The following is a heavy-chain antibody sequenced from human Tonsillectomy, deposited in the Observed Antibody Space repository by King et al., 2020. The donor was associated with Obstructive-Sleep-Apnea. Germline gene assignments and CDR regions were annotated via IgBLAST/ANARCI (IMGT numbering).Heavy chain of an antibody. CDR2: IYHSGST. J-gene: IGHJ4*02. Sequence: VQLQESGPGLVKPSETLSLTCTVSGYSISSGYYWGWIRQPPGKGLEWIGSIYHSGSTYYNPSLKSRVTISVDTSKNQFSLKLSSVTAADTALYYCARAAVAGTLVYFDYWGQGTLVTVSS. D-gene: IGHD6-19*01. CDR1: GYSISSGYY. V-gene: IGHV4-38-2*02. CDR3: ARAAVAGTLVYFDY.